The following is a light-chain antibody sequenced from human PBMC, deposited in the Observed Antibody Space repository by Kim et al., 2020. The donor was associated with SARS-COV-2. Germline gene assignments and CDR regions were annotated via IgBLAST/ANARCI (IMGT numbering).Light chain of an antibody. V-gene: IGLV3-19*01. J-gene: IGLJ2*01. CDR1: SLRSYY. CDR2: GRN. CDR3: QSRDSGGNVV. Sequence: SSELTQDPALSVAVGQTVRITCQGDSLRSYYATWYQQKPRQAPVLVIYGRNNRPSGIPDRFSGSASANTASLTISGAQAEDEAEFYCQSRDSGGNVVFGGGTKLTVL.